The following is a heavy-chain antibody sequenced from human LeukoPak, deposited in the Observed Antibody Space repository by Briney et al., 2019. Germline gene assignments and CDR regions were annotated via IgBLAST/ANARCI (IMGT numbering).Heavy chain of an antibody. CDR3: ARDLGIADDY. J-gene: IGHJ4*02. CDR2: ISGSGGST. Sequence: PGGSLRLSCAVSGFTFSSYAMSWVRQAPGKGLEWVSAISGSGGSTYYADSVKGRFTISRDNSKNTLYLQMNSLRAEDTAVYYCARDLGIADDYWGQGTLVTVSS. CDR1: GFTFSSYA. V-gene: IGHV3-23*01. D-gene: IGHD6-13*01.